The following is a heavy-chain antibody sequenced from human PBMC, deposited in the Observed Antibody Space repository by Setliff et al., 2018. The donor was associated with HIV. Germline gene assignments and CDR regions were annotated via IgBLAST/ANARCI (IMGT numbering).Heavy chain of an antibody. J-gene: IGHJ4*02. Sequence: SETLSLTCTVSGGSISSSSYYRGWIRQPPGKGLEWIATIYYSGTTYYNPSLKSRLTISVDTSKNHFSLKLSSVTAADTAVYYCARQRRYGYYYGSGSLDYFDYWGQGTLVTVSS. CDR2: IYYSGTT. D-gene: IGHD3-10*01. V-gene: IGHV4-39*01. CDR1: GGSISSSSYY. CDR3: ARQRRYGYYYGSGSLDYFDY.